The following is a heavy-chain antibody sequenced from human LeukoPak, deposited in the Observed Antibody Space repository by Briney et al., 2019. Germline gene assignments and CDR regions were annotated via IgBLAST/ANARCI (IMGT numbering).Heavy chain of an antibody. Sequence: SETLSLTCTVSGGSISSYYWSWIRQPPGKGLEWIGYIYDSESTNYNPSLKSRVTILIDTSKNQFSLKLSSVTAADTAVYYCARHSAHSSTNDAFDIWGQGTMVTVSS. V-gene: IGHV4-59*01. CDR2: IYDSEST. CDR3: ARHSAHSSTNDAFDI. CDR1: GGSISSYY. D-gene: IGHD6-13*01. J-gene: IGHJ3*02.